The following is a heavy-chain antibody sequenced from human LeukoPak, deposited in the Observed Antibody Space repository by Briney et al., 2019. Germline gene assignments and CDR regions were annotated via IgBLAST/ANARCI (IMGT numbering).Heavy chain of an antibody. D-gene: IGHD6-13*01. CDR2: ISYDGSNK. J-gene: IGHJ6*02. CDR3: AKEKGIAAAGTDYYYGMDV. V-gene: IGHV3-30*18. CDR1: GFTFSSYG. Sequence: GGSLRLSCAASGFTFSSYGMHWVRQAPGKGLEWVAVISYDGSNKYYADSVKGRFTISRDNSKNTLYLQMNSLRAEDTAAYYCAKEKGIAAAGTDYYYGMDVWGQGTTVTVSS.